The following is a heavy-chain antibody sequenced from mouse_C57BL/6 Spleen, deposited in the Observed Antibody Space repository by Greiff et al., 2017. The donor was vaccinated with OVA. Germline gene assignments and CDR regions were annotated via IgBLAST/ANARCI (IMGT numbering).Heavy chain of an antibody. CDR2: IFPGSGST. D-gene: IGHD1-1*01. CDR3: ARRIYYYGSSPDYFDY. J-gene: IGHJ2*01. V-gene: IGHV1-75*01. CDR1: GYTFTDYY. Sequence: VQLQQSGPELVKPGASVKISCKASGYTFTDYYINWVKQRPGQGLEWIGWIFPGSGSTYYNEKFKGKATLTVDKSSSTAYMLLSSLTSEDSAVYFCARRIYYYGSSPDYFDYWGQGTTLTVSS.